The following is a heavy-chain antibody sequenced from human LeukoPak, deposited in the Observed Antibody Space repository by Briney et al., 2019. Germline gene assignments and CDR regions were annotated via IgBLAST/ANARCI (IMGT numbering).Heavy chain of an antibody. J-gene: IGHJ4*02. V-gene: IGHV2-70*01. Sequence: SGPTLVNPTQTLTLTCTFSGFSLSTSGMCVSWIRQPPGKALEWLALIDWDDDKYYSTSLKTRLTISKDTSKNQVVLTMTNMDPVDTATYYCARLSTVTTYGRYFDYWGQGTLVTVSS. CDR3: ARLSTVTTYGRYFDY. D-gene: IGHD4-17*01. CDR1: GFSLSTSGMC. CDR2: IDWDDDK.